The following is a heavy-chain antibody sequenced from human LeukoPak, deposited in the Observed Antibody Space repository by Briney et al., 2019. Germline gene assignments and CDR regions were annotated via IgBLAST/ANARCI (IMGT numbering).Heavy chain of an antibody. Sequence: AGGSLRLSCAASGFTFISYGMHWVRQAPGKGLEWVAFIRYDGSNKYYADSVKGRFTISRHNSKNTLYLQMKSLRAEDTAVYYCAKGGGYEAQYYYYYLDVWGKGTTVTISS. V-gene: IGHV3-30*02. CDR1: GFTFISYG. D-gene: IGHD5-12*01. J-gene: IGHJ6*03. CDR3: AKGGGYEAQYYYYYLDV. CDR2: IRYDGSNK.